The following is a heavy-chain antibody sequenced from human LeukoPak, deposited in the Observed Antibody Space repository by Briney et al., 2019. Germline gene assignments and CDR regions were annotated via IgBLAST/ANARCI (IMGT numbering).Heavy chain of an antibody. CDR1: GDSISSYY. CDR2: IYYSGSI. J-gene: IGHJ3*02. Sequence: SETLSLTCTVSGDSISSYYWGWIRQPPGKGLEWIGSIYYSGSIYYNPSLKSRVTISVDTSKNQFSLKLSSVTAADTAVYYCARGLDIVVVPAAMDDAFDIWGQGTMVTVSS. D-gene: IGHD2-2*01. CDR3: ARGLDIVVVPAAMDDAFDI. V-gene: IGHV4-39*01.